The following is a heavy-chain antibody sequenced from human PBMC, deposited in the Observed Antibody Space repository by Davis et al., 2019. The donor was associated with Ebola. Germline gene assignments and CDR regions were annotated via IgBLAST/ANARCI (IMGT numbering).Heavy chain of an antibody. CDR2: ISSNGGST. J-gene: IGHJ6*02. D-gene: IGHD2-2*01. Sequence: PGGSLRLSCAASGFTFSSYAMHWVRQAPGKGLEYLSGISSNGGSTYYASSMKGRFTISRDNSKNTLYLQMGSLRAEDMAVYYCARMGAKYQLLSPYGMDVWGQGTTVTVSS. CDR1: GFTFSSYA. CDR3: ARMGAKYQLLSPYGMDV. V-gene: IGHV3-64*01.